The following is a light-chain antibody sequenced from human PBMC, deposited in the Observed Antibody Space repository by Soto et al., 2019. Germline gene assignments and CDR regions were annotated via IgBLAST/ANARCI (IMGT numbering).Light chain of an antibody. V-gene: IGKV3-20*01. CDR2: AAS. CDR1: RSLSSSY. J-gene: IGKJ2*01. Sequence: EIVLTQSPGTLSLSPGERATLSCRASRSLSSSYVVWYQQKPGQAPRLLIYAASRRATGIPDRFSGIGSATEYTLNISRLEPEVFAVYYCQQQGTFGQGTKLEIK. CDR3: QQQGT.